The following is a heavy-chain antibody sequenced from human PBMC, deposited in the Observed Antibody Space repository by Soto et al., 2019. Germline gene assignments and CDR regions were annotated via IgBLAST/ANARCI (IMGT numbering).Heavy chain of an antibody. V-gene: IGHV4-31*03. CDR1: GGSISSGDYY. D-gene: IGHD3-22*01. Sequence: SETLSLTCTVSGGSISSGDYYWSWIRQHPGKGLEWIGYIYYTGSTYYNPSLKSRVTISVDTSKNQFSLKLSSVTAADTAVYYCAREWYDSSDFGGDWFDPWGQGTLVTVSS. CDR3: AREWYDSSDFGGDWFDP. J-gene: IGHJ5*02. CDR2: IYYTGST.